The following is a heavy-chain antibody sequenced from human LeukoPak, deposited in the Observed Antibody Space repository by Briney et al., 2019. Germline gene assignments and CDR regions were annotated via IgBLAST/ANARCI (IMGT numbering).Heavy chain of an antibody. CDR1: GYSISSGYY. CDR3: ARIYGSSSGFDY. Sequence: SETLSLTCAVSGYSISSGYYWGWIRQPPGKGLEWIGSMYHSGNTFYNPSLKSRVTLSVDTSKNQFSLKLSSVAAADAAIYYCARIYGSSSGFDYWGQGTLVTVSS. J-gene: IGHJ4*02. V-gene: IGHV4-38-2*01. CDR2: MYHSGNT. D-gene: IGHD6-6*01.